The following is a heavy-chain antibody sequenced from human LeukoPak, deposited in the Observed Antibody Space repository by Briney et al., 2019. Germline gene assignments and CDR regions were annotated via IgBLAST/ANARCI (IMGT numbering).Heavy chain of an antibody. CDR1: GFTFDKAW. D-gene: IGHD3-10*01. J-gene: IGHJ3*02. V-gene: IGHV3-66*01. CDR2: IDSGGST. CDR3: ARDRRVRGVMWNSKSDGFDI. Sequence: GGSLRLSCAASGFTFDKAWMTWVRQAPGKGLEWVSVIDSGGSTYYADSVKGRFTISRDNSKNTLHLQMNSLRAEDTAVYYCARDRRVRGVMWNSKSDGFDIWGQGTMVTVSS.